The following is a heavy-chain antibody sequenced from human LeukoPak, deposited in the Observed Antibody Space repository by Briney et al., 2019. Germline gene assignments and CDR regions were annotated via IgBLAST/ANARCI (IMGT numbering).Heavy chain of an antibody. J-gene: IGHJ6*04. CDR3: ARGLRLPSRSSPAVPHV. CDR1: GGSFSDYY. Sequence: SETLSLTCAVYGGSFSDYYWNWIRQPPGKGLAWIGEINHSGTTNYNPSLKSRVTISVDTSKNQFSLRLSAVTAADTAVYHCARGLRLPSRSSPAVPHVWGKGTTVTVSA. D-gene: IGHD2-2*01. CDR2: INHSGTT. V-gene: IGHV4-34*01.